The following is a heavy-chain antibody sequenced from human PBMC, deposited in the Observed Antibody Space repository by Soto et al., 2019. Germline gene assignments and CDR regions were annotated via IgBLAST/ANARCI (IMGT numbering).Heavy chain of an antibody. Sequence: EVQLFESGGGLVQPGGSLRLSCAASGFTFSSYAMTWVRQAPGKGLEWVSTISGSNTTANYAASVRGRFTISRDNSKNTLYLQMNSLRAEDTALYSCAKPLVRGASDAFDIWGQGTMVTVSS. CDR1: GFTFSSYA. CDR3: AKPLVRGASDAFDI. D-gene: IGHD3-10*01. CDR2: ISGSNTTA. V-gene: IGHV3-23*01. J-gene: IGHJ3*02.